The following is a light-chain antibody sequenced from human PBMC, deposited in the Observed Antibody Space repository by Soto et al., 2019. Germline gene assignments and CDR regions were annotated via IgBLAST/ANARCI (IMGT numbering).Light chain of an antibody. CDR3: QQYYSTPVT. J-gene: IGKJ4*01. CDR1: QSVLYSSNNKNY. CDR2: WAS. V-gene: IGKV4-1*01. Sequence: DIVMTQSPDSLAVSLGERATINCKSSQSVLYSSNNKNYLAWYQQKPGQPPKLLIYWASTRESGVPDRFSGSGSGTDFILIISSLQAEDVAVYYCQQYYSTPVTFGGGTKVEIK.